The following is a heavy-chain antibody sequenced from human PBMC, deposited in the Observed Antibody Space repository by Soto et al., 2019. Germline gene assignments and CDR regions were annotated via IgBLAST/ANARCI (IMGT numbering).Heavy chain of an antibody. CDR3: ASSQSAHRQWLAPDY. Sequence: ASVKVSCKASGYTFTSYGISWVRQAPGQGLEWMGWISAYNGNTNYAQKLQGRVTVTTDTSTSTAYMELRSLRSDDTAVYYCASSQSAHRQWLAPDYWGQGTLVTVSS. J-gene: IGHJ4*02. D-gene: IGHD6-19*01. V-gene: IGHV1-18*01. CDR2: ISAYNGNT. CDR1: GYTFTSYG.